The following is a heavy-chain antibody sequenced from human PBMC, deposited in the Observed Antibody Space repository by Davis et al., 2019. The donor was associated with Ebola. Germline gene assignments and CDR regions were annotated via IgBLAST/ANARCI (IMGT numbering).Heavy chain of an antibody. Sequence: SETLSLTCSLYGGTFGTYYWSWIRQSPGKGLEWIGELNRSGSTNYNPSFKSRVTMTVDTSKNQFSLKLTSVTAADTAVYYCASFTFGRGGYWGQGTLVNVSS. CDR3: ASFTFGRGGY. CDR2: LNRSGST. V-gene: IGHV4-34*01. CDR1: GGTFGTYY. J-gene: IGHJ4*02. D-gene: IGHD3-16*01.